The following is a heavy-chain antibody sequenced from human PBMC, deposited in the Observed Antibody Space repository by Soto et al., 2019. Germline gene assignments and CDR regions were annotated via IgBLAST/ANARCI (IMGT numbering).Heavy chain of an antibody. Sequence: GGSLRLSCAASGFTFSSYGMHWVRQAPGKGLEWVAVISYDGSNKYYADSVKGRFTISRDNSKNTLYLQMNSLRAEDTAVYYCAKGGITVDDGMDVWGQGTPVTVSS. J-gene: IGHJ6*02. D-gene: IGHD3-10*01. CDR2: ISYDGSNK. CDR1: GFTFSSYG. CDR3: AKGGITVDDGMDV. V-gene: IGHV3-30*18.